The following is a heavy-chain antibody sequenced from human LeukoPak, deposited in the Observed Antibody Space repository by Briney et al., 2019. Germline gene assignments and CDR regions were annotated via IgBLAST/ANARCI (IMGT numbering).Heavy chain of an antibody. J-gene: IGHJ4*02. CDR1: GGSISSSY. CDR2: IYTSGST. V-gene: IGHV4-4*07. CDR3: ARGYSSGRYPFHY. D-gene: IGHD6-19*01. Sequence: SETLSLTCTVSGGSISSSYWSWIRQPAGKGLEWIGRIYTSGSTDYNPSLESRVTISVDKSKNQLSLRLTSVTAADTAVYYCARGYSSGRYPFHYWGQGTLVTVSS.